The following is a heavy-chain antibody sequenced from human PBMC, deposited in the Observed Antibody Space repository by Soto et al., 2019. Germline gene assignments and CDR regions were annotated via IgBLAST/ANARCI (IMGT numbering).Heavy chain of an antibody. CDR3: AKDRRADWESYYYYAMDV. CDR1: GGTFSSFT. D-gene: IGHD1-26*01. J-gene: IGHJ6*02. V-gene: IGHV1-69*13. CDR2: IIPIYGTA. Sequence: SVKVSCKASGGTFSSFTISWVRQAPGQGLEWMGGIIPIYGTANYAQKFQDRVTIIADESTRTAYMELSSLRSEDTAVYYCAKDRRADWESYYYYAMDVWGQGTTVTVSS.